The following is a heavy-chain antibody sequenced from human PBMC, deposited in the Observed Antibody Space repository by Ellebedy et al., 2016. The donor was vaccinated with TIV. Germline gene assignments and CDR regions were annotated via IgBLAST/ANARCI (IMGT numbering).Heavy chain of an antibody. CDR3: ARTTMLRGVIISPIILFDY. Sequence: GGSLRLSXAASGFTFSSYAMHWVRQAPGKGLEWVAVISDDGTNKDCADSVQGRFTISRDNSKNTLYLQMNSLRAEDTAVYYCARTTMLRGVIISPIILFDYWGQGTLVTVSS. J-gene: IGHJ4*02. CDR2: ISDDGTNK. V-gene: IGHV3-30*07. CDR1: GFTFSSYA. D-gene: IGHD3-10*01.